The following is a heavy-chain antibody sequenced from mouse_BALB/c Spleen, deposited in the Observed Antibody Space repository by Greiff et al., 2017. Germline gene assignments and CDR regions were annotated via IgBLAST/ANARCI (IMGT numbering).Heavy chain of an antibody. J-gene: IGHJ4*01. D-gene: IGHD2-4*01. Sequence: EVQLVESGGGLVQPGGSRKLSCAASGFTFSSFGMHWVRQAPEKGLEWVAYISSGSSTIYYADTVKGRFTITRDNPKNTLFLQMTSLRSEDTAMYYCARRDYDYAMDYWGQGTSVTVSS. CDR2: ISSGSSTI. CDR3: ARRDYDYAMDY. CDR1: GFTFSSFG. V-gene: IGHV5-17*02.